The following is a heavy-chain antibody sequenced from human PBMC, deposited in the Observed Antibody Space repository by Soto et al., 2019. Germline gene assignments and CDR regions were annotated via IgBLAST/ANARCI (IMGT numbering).Heavy chain of an antibody. CDR3: ARGDWFDP. J-gene: IGHJ5*02. CDR2: IYYSGSN. V-gene: IGHV4-59*01. Sequence: SESLSLTCTVSGCSISSYYWSLSRQPPGKGLEWIVYIYYSGSNNYNPSLKSRVTISEDTYKNQFSLELSSVTAADTAVYYCARGDWFDPWGQGTLVTVSS. CDR1: GCSISSYY.